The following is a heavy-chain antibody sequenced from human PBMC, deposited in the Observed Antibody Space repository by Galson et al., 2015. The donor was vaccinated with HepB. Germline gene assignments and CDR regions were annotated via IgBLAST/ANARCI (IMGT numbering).Heavy chain of an antibody. CDR3: ARDNAWTIDP. J-gene: IGHJ5*02. Sequence: SLRLSCAASGFTFSNYRMHWVRQAPGKGLVWVSRITGDGSRTTYADSVKGRFTISRDNAKNTLYLQMTSLTAEDTAVYYCARDNAWTIDPWGQGTLVTVSS. D-gene: IGHD3/OR15-3a*01. CDR1: GFTFSNYR. V-gene: IGHV3-74*01. CDR2: ITGDGSRT.